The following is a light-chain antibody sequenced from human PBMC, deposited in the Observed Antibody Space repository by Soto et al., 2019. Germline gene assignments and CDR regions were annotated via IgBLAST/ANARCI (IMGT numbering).Light chain of an antibody. CDR1: QSFSSTF. Sequence: EIVLTQSPGTLSLSPGERATLSCRASQSFSSTFLAWYQQKPGQAPRLLIHGASSRDTGIPDRFSGSGSGTDFTLTISRLQPEDFAVYYCQQYDGSPRTFGQGTKVEIK. V-gene: IGKV3-20*01. CDR3: QQYDGSPRT. CDR2: GAS. J-gene: IGKJ1*01.